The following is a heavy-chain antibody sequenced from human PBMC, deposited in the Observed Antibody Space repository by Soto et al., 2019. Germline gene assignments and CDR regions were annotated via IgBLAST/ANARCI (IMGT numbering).Heavy chain of an antibody. CDR1: GYTFTGYY. J-gene: IGHJ6*02. CDR2: INPNSGGT. Sequence: ASVKVSCKASGYTFTGYYMHWVRQAPGQGLEWMGWINPNSGGTNYAQKFQGWVTMTRDTSISTAYMELSRLRSDDTAVYYCARAIPTLGAVITVAVDYGMDVWGQGTTVTVSS. V-gene: IGHV1-2*04. D-gene: IGHD3-3*01. CDR3: ARAIPTLGAVITVAVDYGMDV.